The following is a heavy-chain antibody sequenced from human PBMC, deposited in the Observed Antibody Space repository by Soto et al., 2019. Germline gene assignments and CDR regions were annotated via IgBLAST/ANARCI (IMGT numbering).Heavy chain of an antibody. D-gene: IGHD2-2*01. V-gene: IGHV4-31*03. CDR3: ARGTLV. CDR2: VSYTGNT. CDR1: GGSIGSGGYW. J-gene: IGHJ4*02. Sequence: QVQLQESGPGLMQPSQTLSLTCTVSGGSIGSGGYWWSWIRQHPGRGLEWIGFVSYTGNTQYNPSLKSRVTISVATSTKQFSLRLSSVTAAATAVYYCARGTLVWGQGTLVTVSS.